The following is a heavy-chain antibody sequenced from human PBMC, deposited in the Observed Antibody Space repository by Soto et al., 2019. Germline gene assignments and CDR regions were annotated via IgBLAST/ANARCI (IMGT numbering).Heavy chain of an antibody. V-gene: IGHV6-1*01. CDR2: TYYRSKWYN. CDR3: ARGEAAAGFSFDS. J-gene: IGHJ4*02. Sequence: SQTLSLTCAISGVSVSSNSAAWNWVRQSPSRRLEWRGRTYYRSKWYNDYAVSVISRITINPETSKNHSSLQRNSATPEATAVYYWARGEAAAGFSFDSWGQGTLGTVSS. CDR1: GVSVSSNSAA. D-gene: IGHD6-13*01.